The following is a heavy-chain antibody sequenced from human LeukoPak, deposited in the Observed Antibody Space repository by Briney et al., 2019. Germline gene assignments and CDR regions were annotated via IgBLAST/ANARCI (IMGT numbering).Heavy chain of an antibody. CDR2: IRFDGNNK. V-gene: IGHV3-30*02. CDR1: GFTFSNYG. J-gene: IGHJ4*02. D-gene: IGHD6-19*01. Sequence: PGGSLRLSCAASGFTFSNYGMHWVRQAPGKGLEWVTFIRFDGNNKYYADSVKGRFTISRDNSKNTLYLQMNSLRAEDTAVYYCAGGRGQWLVPVDYWGQGTLVTVSS. CDR3: AGGRGQWLVPVDY.